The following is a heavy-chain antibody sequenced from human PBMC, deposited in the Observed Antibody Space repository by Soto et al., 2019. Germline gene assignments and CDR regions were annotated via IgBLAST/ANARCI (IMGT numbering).Heavy chain of an antibody. CDR2: IYYSGST. V-gene: IGHV4-30-4*01. J-gene: IGHJ6*02. D-gene: IGHD3-9*01. CDR3: ARDPAYYDILTGNYYYYGMDV. CDR1: GGSISSGDYY. Sequence: SETLSLTCTVSGGSISSGDYYWSWIRQPPGKGLEWIGYIYYSGSTYYNPSLKSRVTISVDTSKNQFSLKLSSVTAADTAVYYCARDPAYYDILTGNYYYYGMDVWGQGTTVTVSS.